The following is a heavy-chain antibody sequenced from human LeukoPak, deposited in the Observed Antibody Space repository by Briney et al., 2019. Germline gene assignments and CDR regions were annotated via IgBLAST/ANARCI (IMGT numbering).Heavy chain of an antibody. V-gene: IGHV4-59*01. CDR1: GGSISTYY. D-gene: IGHD6-19*01. CDR3: ARDMRQWLVPDNWFDP. CDR2: IYYSGST. J-gene: IGHJ5*02. Sequence: SETLSLTCTVSGGSISTYYWSWIRQPPGKGLEWIGYIYYSGSTNYNPSLKSRVTISVDTSKNQFSLKLSSVTAADTAVYYCARDMRQWLVPDNWFDPWGQGTLVTVSS.